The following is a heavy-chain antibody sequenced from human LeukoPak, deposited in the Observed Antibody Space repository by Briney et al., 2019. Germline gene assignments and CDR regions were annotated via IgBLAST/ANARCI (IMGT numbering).Heavy chain of an antibody. V-gene: IGHV3-53*01. CDR1: GFTVRSNY. CDR3: ARDPYSGNYGAYYYYYMDV. D-gene: IGHD1-26*01. J-gene: IGHJ6*03. CDR2: IYSGGSI. Sequence: PGGSLRLSCAASGFTVRSNYMSWVRQAPGKGLEWVSIIYSGGSIYYADSVKGRFTISRDNAKNSLYLQMNSLRPEDTAVYYCARDPYSGNYGAYYYYYMDVWGKGTTVTISS.